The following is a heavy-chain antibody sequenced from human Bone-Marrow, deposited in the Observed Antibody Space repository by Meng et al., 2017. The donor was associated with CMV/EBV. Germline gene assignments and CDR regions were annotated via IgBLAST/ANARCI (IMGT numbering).Heavy chain of an antibody. D-gene: IGHD3-10*01. V-gene: IGHV4-4*02. Sequence: SETLSLTCAVSGGSISSSNWWSWVRQPPGKGLEWIGEIYHSGSTNYNPSLKSRVTISVDTSKNQFSLKLSSVTAADTAVYYCARGRLLWFGEPRKPYHYYGMDVWGQGTTVTVSS. CDR1: GGSISSSNW. J-gene: IGHJ6*02. CDR3: ARGRLLWFGEPRKPYHYYGMDV. CDR2: IYHSGST.